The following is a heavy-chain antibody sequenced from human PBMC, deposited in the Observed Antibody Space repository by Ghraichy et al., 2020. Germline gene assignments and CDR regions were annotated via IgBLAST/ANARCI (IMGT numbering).Heavy chain of an antibody. CDR1: GYTFTSYC. J-gene: IGHJ4*02. Sequence: ASVKVSCKASGYTFTSYCITWVRQAPGQGLEWMGWISAYNGNRDYAQNLQGRVTMTTDTSTSTAYMELRSLRSDDTAIYFCARCTLGSDFDYWGQGTLVTVSS. CDR2: ISAYNGNR. CDR3: ARCTLGSDFDY. V-gene: IGHV1-18*01. D-gene: IGHD2/OR15-2a*01.